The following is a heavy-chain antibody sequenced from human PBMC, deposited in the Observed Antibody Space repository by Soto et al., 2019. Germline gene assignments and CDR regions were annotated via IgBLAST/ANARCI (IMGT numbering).Heavy chain of an antibody. J-gene: IGHJ6*02. D-gene: IGHD2-2*01. CDR2: INPNSGGT. CDR1: GYTFTGYY. V-gene: IGHV1-2*02. CDR3: AREENCSSTSCYFLYYYYGMDV. Sequence: GASVKVSCKASGYTFTGYYMHWVRQAPGQGLEWMGWINPNSGGTNYAQKFQDRVTMTRDTSISTAYMELSRLRSDDTAVYYCAREENCSSTSCYFLYYYYGMDVWGQGTTVTVSS.